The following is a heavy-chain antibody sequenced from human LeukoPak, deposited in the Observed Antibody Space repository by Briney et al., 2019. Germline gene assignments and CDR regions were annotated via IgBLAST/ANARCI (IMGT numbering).Heavy chain of an antibody. D-gene: IGHD6-19*01. CDR3: ARDQGAVAGTDYYYYYYMDV. V-gene: IGHV1-18*01. Sequence: ASVKVSCKASGYTFTSYGIRWVRQAPGQGLEWMGWISAYNGNTNYAQKLQGRVTMTTDTSTSTAYMELRSLRSEDTAVYYCARDQGAVAGTDYYYYYYMDVWGKGTTVTVSS. CDR2: ISAYNGNT. CDR1: GYTFTSYG. J-gene: IGHJ6*03.